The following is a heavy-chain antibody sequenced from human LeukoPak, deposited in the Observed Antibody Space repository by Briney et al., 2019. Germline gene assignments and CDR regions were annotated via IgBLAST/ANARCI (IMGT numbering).Heavy chain of an antibody. D-gene: IGHD3-9*01. V-gene: IGHV4-59*01. J-gene: IGHJ4*02. CDR3: ARGNLLHTMELVTPVGYYFDY. CDR2: IYYSGST. Sequence: SETLSLTCTVSGGSISSYYWSWIRQPPGKGLEWIGYIYYSGSTNYNPSLKSRVTISVDTSKNQFSLKLSSVTAADTAVYYCARGNLLHTMELVTPVGYYFDYWGQGTVVTVSS. CDR1: GGSISSYY.